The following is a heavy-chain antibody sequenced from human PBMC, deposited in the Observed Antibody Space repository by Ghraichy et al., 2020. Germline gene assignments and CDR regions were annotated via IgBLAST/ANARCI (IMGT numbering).Heavy chain of an antibody. V-gene: IGHV3-7*03. CDR3: VRDHDY. Sequence: GGSLRLSCAASGFTFGGDWMSWVRQAPGKGLEWVGNIKEEGSEQYYVDSVKGRFTISRDNAKNSLYLHMDSLRAEDTAVYYCVRDHDYWGRGTRGIVSA. J-gene: IGHJ4*02. CDR1: GFTFGGDW. CDR2: IKEEGSEQ.